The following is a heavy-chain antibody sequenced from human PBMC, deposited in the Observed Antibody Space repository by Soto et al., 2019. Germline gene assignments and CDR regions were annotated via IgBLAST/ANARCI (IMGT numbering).Heavy chain of an antibody. CDR1: GGCVRDYY. V-gene: IGHV4-34*01. CDR2: INHSGST. Sequence: SLTSAADGGCVRDYYRCWMRQPPEKGLEWIGEINHSGSTNYNPSLKSRVTISVDTSKNQFSLKLSSVTAADTAVYYCARNSYNWNDGGPNWFDPWGQGTLVTVSS. D-gene: IGHD1-1*01. J-gene: IGHJ5*02. CDR3: ARNSYNWNDGGPNWFDP.